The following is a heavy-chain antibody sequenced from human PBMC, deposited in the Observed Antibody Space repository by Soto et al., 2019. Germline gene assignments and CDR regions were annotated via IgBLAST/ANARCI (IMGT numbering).Heavy chain of an antibody. Sequence: QVQLVESGGGVVQPGRSLRLSCAASGFTFSSYGMDWVRQAPGKGLEWVAVISYDGSNKYYADSVKGRFTISRDNSKNTLYLQMNSLRAEDTAVYYCAKGQVTVVTPGYFHHWGQGTLVTVSS. CDR2: ISYDGSNK. D-gene: IGHD2-21*02. CDR3: AKGQVTVVTPGYFHH. J-gene: IGHJ1*01. CDR1: GFTFSSYG. V-gene: IGHV3-30*18.